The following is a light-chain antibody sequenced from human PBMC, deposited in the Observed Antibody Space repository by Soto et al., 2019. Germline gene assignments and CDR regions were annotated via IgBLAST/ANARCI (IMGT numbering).Light chain of an antibody. CDR2: AAS. Sequence: DIQMTQSPSSLSASVGDRVTITCRASQGVSAYLLWYQQRQGRAPKLLIYAASNLESGVPARFRGSGSGTNCTLTTTDLQPEDFGTYYCHQSYRTPHTLGQGTKLETK. CDR1: QGVSAY. V-gene: IGKV1-39*01. CDR3: HQSYRTPHT. J-gene: IGKJ2*01.